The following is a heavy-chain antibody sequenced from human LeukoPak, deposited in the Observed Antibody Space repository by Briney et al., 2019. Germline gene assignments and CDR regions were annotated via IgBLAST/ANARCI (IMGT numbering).Heavy chain of an antibody. CDR3: AIGLGYCTNGVCFGSDYYYYYGMDV. J-gene: IGHJ6*02. D-gene: IGHD2-8*01. Sequence: GGSLRLSCAASGFTFSSYWMHWVRQAPGKGLVWVSRINSDGSSTSYADSVKGRFTISRDNAKNTLYLQMNSLRAEDTAVYYCAIGLGYCTNGVCFGSDYYYYYGMDVWGQGTTVTVSS. V-gene: IGHV3-74*01. CDR2: INSDGSST. CDR1: GFTFSSYW.